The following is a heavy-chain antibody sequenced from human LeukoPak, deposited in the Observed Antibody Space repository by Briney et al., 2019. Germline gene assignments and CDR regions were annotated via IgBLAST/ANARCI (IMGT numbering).Heavy chain of an antibody. CDR3: ARGHDYYDSSGYYYEGGGDLYYFDY. Sequence: SETLSLTCTVSGGSISSYYWSWIRQPPGKGLEWIGYIYYSGSTNYNPSLKSQVTISVDTSKNQFFLKLSSVTAADTAVYYCARGHDYYDSSGYYYEGGGDLYYFDYWGQGTLVTVSS. CDR1: GGSISSYY. D-gene: IGHD3-22*01. CDR2: IYYSGST. V-gene: IGHV4-59*01. J-gene: IGHJ4*02.